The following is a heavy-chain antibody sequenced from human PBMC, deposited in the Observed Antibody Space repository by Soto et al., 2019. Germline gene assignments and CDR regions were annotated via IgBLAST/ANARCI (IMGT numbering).Heavy chain of an antibody. CDR2: IYYSGST. D-gene: IGHD3-3*01. V-gene: IGHV4-39*01. CDR1: GGSISSSSYY. J-gene: IGHJ6*02. CDR3: ARIGSGFWSGRAYYYYYGMDV. Sequence: SETLSLTCTVSGGSISSSSYYWGWIRQPPGKGLEWIGSIYYSGSTYYNPSLKSRVTISVDTSKNQFSLKLSSVTAADTAVYYCARIGSGFWSGRAYYYYYGMDVWGQGTTVTVS.